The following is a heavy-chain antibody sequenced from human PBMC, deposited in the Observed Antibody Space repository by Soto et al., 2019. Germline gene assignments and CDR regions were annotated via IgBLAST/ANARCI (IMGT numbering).Heavy chain of an antibody. CDR2: ISDSSST. Sequence: EVHVLESGGDLVQPGGSLRLSCAASGFTFSTYAMTWVRQAAGKGLEWVSTISDSSSTYYADSVKGRFTISRDNSKNTLYLEMTSLRADDTAVYYCAKNKWGNYCTRTSCPYSFDYWGQGTLVTVSS. CDR1: GFTFSTYA. D-gene: IGHD2-2*01. V-gene: IGHV3-23*01. J-gene: IGHJ4*02. CDR3: AKNKWGNYCTRTSCPYSFDY.